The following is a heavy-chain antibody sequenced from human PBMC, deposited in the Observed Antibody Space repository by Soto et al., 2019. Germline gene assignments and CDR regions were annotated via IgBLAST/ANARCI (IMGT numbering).Heavy chain of an antibody. V-gene: IGHV3-9*01. CDR1: GFTFDDYA. CDR2: ISWNSGSI. CDR3: AKGKRFYPMPSTISDMDV. J-gene: IGHJ6*02. Sequence: PGGSLRLSCAASGFTFDDYAMHWVRQAPGKGLEWVSGISWNSGSIGYADSVKGRFTISRDNAKNSLYLQMNSLRAEDTALYYCAKGKRFYPMPSTISDMDVWGQGTTVTVSS. D-gene: IGHD3-3*01.